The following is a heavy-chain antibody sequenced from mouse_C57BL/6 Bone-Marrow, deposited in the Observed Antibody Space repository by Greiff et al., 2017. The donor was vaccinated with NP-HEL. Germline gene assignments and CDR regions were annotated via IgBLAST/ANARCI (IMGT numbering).Heavy chain of an antibody. CDR2: ISSGGSYT. CDR1: GFTFSSYG. Sequence: DVHLVESGGDLVKPGGSLKLSCAASGFTFSSYGMSWVRQTPDKRLEWVATISSGGSYTYYPDSVKGRFTISRDNAKNTLYLQMSSLKSEDTAMYYCARRFTNPFAYWGQGTLVTVSA. CDR3: ARRFTNPFAY. D-gene: IGHD1-1*01. J-gene: IGHJ3*01. V-gene: IGHV5-6*01.